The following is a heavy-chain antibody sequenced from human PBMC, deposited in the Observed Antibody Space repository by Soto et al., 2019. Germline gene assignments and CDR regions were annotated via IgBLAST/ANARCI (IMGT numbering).Heavy chain of an antibody. D-gene: IGHD3-22*01. CDR3: ARDGYYYDSSGYYLQWYFDL. J-gene: IGHJ2*01. Sequence: QVQLQESGPGLVKPSETLSLTCTVSGGSVSSGSYYWSWIRQPPGKGLEWIGYIYYSGSTNYNPSLKSRVTLSVDTSKNQFSLKLSSVTAADTAVYYWARDGYYYDSSGYYLQWYFDLWGRGTLVTVSS. CDR1: GGSVSSGSYY. CDR2: IYYSGST. V-gene: IGHV4-61*01.